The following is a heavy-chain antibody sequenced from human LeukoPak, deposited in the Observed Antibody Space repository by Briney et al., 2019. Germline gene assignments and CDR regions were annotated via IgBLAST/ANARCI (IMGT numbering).Heavy chain of an antibody. CDR3: ARNSSWDYFDY. CDR1: GFTFNTYA. D-gene: IGHD6-13*01. V-gene: IGHV3-23*01. J-gene: IGHJ4*02. Sequence: GGSLRLSCAASGFTFNTYAMYWVRQAPGKGLEWVSAISGSGGSTYYADSVKGRFTISRDNSKNTLYLQMNSLRAEDTAVYYCARNSSWDYFDYWGQGTLVTVSS. CDR2: ISGSGGST.